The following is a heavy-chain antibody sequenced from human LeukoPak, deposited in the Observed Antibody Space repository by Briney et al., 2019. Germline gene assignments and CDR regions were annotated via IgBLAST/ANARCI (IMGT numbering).Heavy chain of an antibody. V-gene: IGHV3-66*01. D-gene: IGHD1-26*01. Sequence: GGSLRLSCAASGFTVSSNYMSWVRQAPGKGLEWVSVIYSGGSTYYADSVKGRFTISRDNSKNTVYLQINSLRVEDTAIYYCAQAGPKVAWELLPYFDSWGQGTLVTVSS. J-gene: IGHJ4*02. CDR3: AQAGPKVAWELLPYFDS. CDR2: IYSGGST. CDR1: GFTVSSNY.